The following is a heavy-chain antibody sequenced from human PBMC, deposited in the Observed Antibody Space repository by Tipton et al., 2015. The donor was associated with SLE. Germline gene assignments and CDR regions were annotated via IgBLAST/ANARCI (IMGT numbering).Heavy chain of an antibody. V-gene: IGHV4-34*01. CDR2: INHSGGT. CDR3: VRAPHYNSFTGYSETVDF. CDR1: GGSISGHY. D-gene: IGHD3/OR15-3a*01. Sequence: TLSLTCTVSGGSISGHYWSWIRQPPGKGLEWIGEINHSGGTNYNPSLKSRVTISVDTSNNQFSLKLTSVTAADTAVYYCVRAPHYNSFTGYSETVDFWGQGTLVTVSS. J-gene: IGHJ4*02.